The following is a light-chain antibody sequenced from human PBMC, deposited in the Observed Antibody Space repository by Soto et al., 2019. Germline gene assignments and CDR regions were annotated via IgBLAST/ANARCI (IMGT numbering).Light chain of an antibody. CDR2: GAS. Sequence: EIVMTQSPATLSVSPGERATLSCRASQSVSSNLAWYQQKPGQAPRLLIYGASTRATGIPARFSGSGSGTEFTLTISSLQSEDFAVYYCQQYNNWTPAFGPWTKVDIK. CDR1: QSVSSN. V-gene: IGKV3-15*01. J-gene: IGKJ3*01. CDR3: QQYNNWTPA.